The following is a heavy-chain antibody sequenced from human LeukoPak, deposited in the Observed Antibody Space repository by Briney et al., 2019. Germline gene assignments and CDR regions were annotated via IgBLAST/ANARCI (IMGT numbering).Heavy chain of an antibody. J-gene: IGHJ4*02. V-gene: IGHV4-30-4*07. D-gene: IGHD3-10*01. Sequence: PSETLSLTCAVSGGSISSGGYSWSWIRQPPGKGLEWIEYIYYSGSTYYNPSLKSRVTISVDTSKNQFSLKLSSVTAADTAVYYCARGGPDSLWFGDDFDYWGQGTLVTVSS. CDR2: IYYSGST. CDR3: ARGGPDSLWFGDDFDY. CDR1: GGSISSGGYS.